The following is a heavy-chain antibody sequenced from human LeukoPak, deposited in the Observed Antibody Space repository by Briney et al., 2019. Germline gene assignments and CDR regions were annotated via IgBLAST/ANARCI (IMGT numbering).Heavy chain of an antibody. J-gene: IGHJ4*02. Sequence: SETLSLTCTVSGDSISSSSYYWGWIRQPPGTGLEWIGSIYYTGYTYDNPSLRSRITMSVDTPKNQFSLQLSSVTAADTAVYYCARRSSGWPVYYFDYWGQGTLVTVSS. D-gene: IGHD6-19*01. CDR3: ARRSSGWPVYYFDY. CDR1: GDSISSSSYY. CDR2: IYYTGYT. V-gene: IGHV4-39*01.